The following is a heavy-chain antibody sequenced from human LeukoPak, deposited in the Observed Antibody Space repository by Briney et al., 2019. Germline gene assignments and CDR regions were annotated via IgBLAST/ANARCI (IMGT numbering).Heavy chain of an antibody. CDR2: IKQDGSEK. J-gene: IGHJ4*02. V-gene: IGHV3-7*01. CDR1: GFTFSSYW. D-gene: IGHD3-3*01. Sequence: GGSLRLSCAASGFTFSSYWMSWVRQAPGKGLEWVANIKQDGSEKYYVDSVKGRFTISRDNAKNSLYLQMNNLRAEDTAVYYCARDSNYDFWSGYQYPSDYWGQGTLVTVSS. CDR3: ARDSNYDFWSGYQYPSDY.